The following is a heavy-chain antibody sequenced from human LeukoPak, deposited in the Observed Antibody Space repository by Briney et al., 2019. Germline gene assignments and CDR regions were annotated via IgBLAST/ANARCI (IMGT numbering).Heavy chain of an antibody. Sequence: GGSLRLSCVASGFTFDRHWMHWVRQAPGKGLVWVSRIDTDGSDRGYAESVKGRFTISRDNTKNTVYLQMDSLRVEDTAVYYCARGGFIVGANQYFQWWGQGTRVIV. CDR3: ARGGFIVGANQYFQW. CDR1: GFTFDRHW. J-gene: IGHJ4*02. D-gene: IGHD3-16*02. V-gene: IGHV3-74*01. CDR2: IDTDGSDR.